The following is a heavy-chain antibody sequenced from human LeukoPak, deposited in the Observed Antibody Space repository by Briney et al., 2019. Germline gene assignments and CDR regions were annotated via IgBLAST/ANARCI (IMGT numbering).Heavy chain of an antibody. CDR2: IYYSGST. V-gene: IGHV4-61*09. Sequence: PSETLSLTCTVSGGSISSGIYYWSWIRQPAGKGLEWIGHIYYSGSTNYNPSLKSRVTISVDTSKNQFSLKLSSVTAADTAVYYCARHQWVPAFDIWGQGTMVTVSS. CDR1: GGSISSGIYY. CDR3: ARHQWVPAFDI. J-gene: IGHJ3*02. D-gene: IGHD1-26*01.